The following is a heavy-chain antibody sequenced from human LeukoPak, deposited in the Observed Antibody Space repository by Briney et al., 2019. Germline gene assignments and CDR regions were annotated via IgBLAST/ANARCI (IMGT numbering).Heavy chain of an antibody. CDR1: GYTFTSYA. V-gene: IGHV7-4-1*02. D-gene: IGHD3-10*01. CDR2: INTNTGNP. CDR3: ARGGMVRGVILIHDAFDI. Sequence: GASVKVSCKASGYTFTSYAMNWVRQAPGQGLEWMGWINTNTGNPTYAQGFTGRFVFSLDTSVSTAYLQISSLKAEDTAVYYCARGGMVRGVILIHDAFDIWGQGTMVTVSS. J-gene: IGHJ3*02.